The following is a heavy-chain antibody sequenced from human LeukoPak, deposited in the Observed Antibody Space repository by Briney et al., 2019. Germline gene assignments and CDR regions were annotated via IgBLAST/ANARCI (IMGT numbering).Heavy chain of an antibody. V-gene: IGHV3-21*01. CDR3: ARDKSDYYGSGTQFDP. D-gene: IGHD3-10*01. CDR1: GFTFSIYS. CDR2: ISSSSSYI. Sequence: GGSLSLSCAASGFTFSIYSIKWVRQAPGEGLGWVSSISSSSSYIYYADSVKGRFTISRDNAKNSLYLQMNSLRAEDTAVYYCARDKSDYYGSGTQFDPWGQGTLVTVSS. J-gene: IGHJ5*02.